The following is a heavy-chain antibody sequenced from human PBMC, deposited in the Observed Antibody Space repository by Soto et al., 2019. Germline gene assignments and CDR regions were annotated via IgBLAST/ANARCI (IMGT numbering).Heavy chain of an antibody. J-gene: IGHJ6*01. CDR2: IYHSGST. CDR1: GSSISISNW. Sequence: PSDILSLTSPVSGSSISISNWWSWVRQPPGKGLEWIGEIYHSGSTNYNPSLKSRVTISVDKSKNQFSLKLSSVTAADTAVYYCARTYYYDSSGYYYWGYYYGMD. D-gene: IGHD3-22*01. CDR3: ARTYYYDSSGYYYWGYYYGMD. V-gene: IGHV4-4*02.